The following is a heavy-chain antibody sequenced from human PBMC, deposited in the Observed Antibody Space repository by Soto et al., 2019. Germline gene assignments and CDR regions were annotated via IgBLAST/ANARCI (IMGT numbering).Heavy chain of an antibody. V-gene: IGHV3-23*01. CDR3: ARGGATTVTLFDY. CDR1: GFTFSTYA. CDR2: ISGSGGTT. Sequence: GGSLRLSCAASGFTFSTYAMSWVRQAPGKGLEWLSGISGSGGTTYYADSVKGRFTISRDKSKTTLYLQMNSLRAEDTAVYYCARGGATTVTLFDYWGQGTLVTVSS. J-gene: IGHJ4*02. D-gene: IGHD4-17*01.